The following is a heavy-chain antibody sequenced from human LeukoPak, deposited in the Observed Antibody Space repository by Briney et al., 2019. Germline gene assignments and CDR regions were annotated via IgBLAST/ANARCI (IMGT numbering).Heavy chain of an antibody. Sequence: GGSLRLSCAASGFTFDDYAMHWVRQAPGKGLEWVSGISWNSGSIGYADSVKGRFTISRDNAKNSLYLQMNSLRAEDTALYHCARDSKATDAFDIWGQGTMVTVSS. J-gene: IGHJ3*02. CDR2: ISWNSGSI. CDR3: ARDSKATDAFDI. CDR1: GFTFDDYA. V-gene: IGHV3-9*01.